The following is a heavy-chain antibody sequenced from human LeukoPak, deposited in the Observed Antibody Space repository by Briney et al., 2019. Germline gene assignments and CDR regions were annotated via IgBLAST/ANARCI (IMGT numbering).Heavy chain of an antibody. CDR3: AKEALVRINYYDFWSGYNPYFDY. V-gene: IGHV3-33*06. J-gene: IGHJ4*02. CDR1: GFTFSSYG. CDR2: IWYDGSNK. Sequence: GGSLRLSCAASGFTFSSYGMHWVRQAPGKGLEWVAVIWYDGSNKYYADSVKGRFTISRDNSKNTLYLQMNSLRAEDTAVYYCAKEALVRINYYDFWSGYNPYFDYWGQGTLVTVSS. D-gene: IGHD3-3*01.